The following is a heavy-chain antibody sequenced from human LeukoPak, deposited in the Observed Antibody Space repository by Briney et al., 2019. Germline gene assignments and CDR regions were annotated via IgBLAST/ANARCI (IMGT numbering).Heavy chain of an antibody. CDR3: ARHVSTSSCGADCYSGGLDV. CDR1: GGSISRSDYY. Sequence: SETLSLTCTVSGGSISRSDYYWAWIRQPPGKGLEWIGSIYYSGSTYYYPSLKSRVTISVDTSKNQFSLKLSSVTAADTAVYYCARHVSTSSCGADCYSGGLDVWGQGTTVTVSS. CDR2: IYYSGST. D-gene: IGHD2-21*02. V-gene: IGHV4-39*01. J-gene: IGHJ6*02.